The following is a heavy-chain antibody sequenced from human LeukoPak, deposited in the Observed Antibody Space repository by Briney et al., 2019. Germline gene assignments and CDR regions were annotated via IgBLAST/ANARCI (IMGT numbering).Heavy chain of an antibody. V-gene: IGHV3-11*04. CDR2: ISSSGSTI. J-gene: IGHJ4*02. Sequence: PGGSLRLSCAASGFTVSSNYMSWIRQAPGKGLEWVSYISSSGSTIYYADSVKGRFTISRDNAKNSLYLQMNSLRAEDTALYYCARDTVGVTDYWGQGTLVTVSS. CDR1: GFTVSSNY. CDR3: ARDTVGVTDY. D-gene: IGHD1-26*01.